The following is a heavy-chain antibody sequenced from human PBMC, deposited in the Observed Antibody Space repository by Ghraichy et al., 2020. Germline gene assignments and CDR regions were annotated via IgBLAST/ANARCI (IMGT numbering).Heavy chain of an antibody. CDR1: GFTFSGYW. D-gene: IGHD4-17*01. J-gene: IGHJ4*02. CDR3: ARDPYGDYKYGGADY. Sequence: GESLNISCAASGFTFSGYWMTWVRQAPGKGLEWVASIKPDGSERYYVDSVKGRFIISRDNAKNSLSLDMNSLRVEDTAVFYCARDPYGDYKYGGADYWGQGTLVAVSS. V-gene: IGHV3-7*01. CDR2: IKPDGSER.